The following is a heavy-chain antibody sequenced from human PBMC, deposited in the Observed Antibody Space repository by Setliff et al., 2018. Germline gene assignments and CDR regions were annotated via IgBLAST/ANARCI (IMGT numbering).Heavy chain of an antibody. V-gene: IGHV3-21*01. D-gene: IGHD1-1*01. CDR3: VRGLSDRVNWFAFDY. J-gene: IGHJ4*02. Sequence: GESLKISCEASGFSFSNYAMNWVRQAPGKGLEWVASFSSRNDYIYHADSVKGRFTISRDNAKTSLYLQMDSLRVEDTAIYFCVRGLSDRVNWFAFDYWGQGTLVTVSS. CDR2: FSSRNDYI. CDR1: GFSFSNYA.